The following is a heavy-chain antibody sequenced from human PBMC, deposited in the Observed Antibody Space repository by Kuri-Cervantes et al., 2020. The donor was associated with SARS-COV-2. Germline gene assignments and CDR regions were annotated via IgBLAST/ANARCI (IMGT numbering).Heavy chain of an antibody. J-gene: IGHJ4*02. Sequence: GGSLRLSCAVSGFTFGHYAMHGVRQPPGKGLEWLAVVPYDGNTQYYADSVKGRFTISRDNAKNSLYLQMNSLRAEDTAVYYCARDLGNNWNDPFDYWGQGTLVTVSS. D-gene: IGHD1-20*01. CDR3: ARDLGNNWNDPFDY. CDR1: GFTFGHYA. V-gene: IGHV3-30*04. CDR2: VPYDGNTQ.